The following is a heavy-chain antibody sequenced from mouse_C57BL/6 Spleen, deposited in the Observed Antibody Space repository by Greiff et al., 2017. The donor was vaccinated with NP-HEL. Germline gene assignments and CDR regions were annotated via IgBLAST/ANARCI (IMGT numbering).Heavy chain of an antibody. CDR1: GYTFTDYY. CDR2: IYPGSGNT. CDR3: ASSPGSTTVDYAMDD. D-gene: IGHD1-1*01. V-gene: IGHV1-76*01. Sequence: QVQLQQSGAELVRPGASVKLSCKASGYTFTDYYINWVKQRPGQGLEWIARIYPGSGNTYYNEKFKGKATLTAEKSSSTAYMQLSSLTSEDSAVYFCASSPGSTTVDYAMDDWGQGTSVTVSS. J-gene: IGHJ4*01.